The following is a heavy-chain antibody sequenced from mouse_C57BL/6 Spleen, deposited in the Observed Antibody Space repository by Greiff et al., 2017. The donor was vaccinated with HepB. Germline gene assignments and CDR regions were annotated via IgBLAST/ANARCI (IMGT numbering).Heavy chain of an antibody. J-gene: IGHJ2*01. CDR3: ARGYYGFFDY. Sequence: EVQLQQSGPGMVKPSQSLSLTCTVTGYSITSGYDWHWIRHFPGNKLEWMGYISYSGSTNYNPSLKSRISITHDTSKNHFFLKLNSVTTEDTATYYCARGYYGFFDYWGQGTTLTVSS. CDR2: ISYSGST. CDR1: GYSITSGYD. D-gene: IGHD1-1*01. V-gene: IGHV3-1*01.